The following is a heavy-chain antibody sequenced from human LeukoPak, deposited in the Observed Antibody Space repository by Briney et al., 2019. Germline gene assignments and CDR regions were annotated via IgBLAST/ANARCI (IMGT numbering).Heavy chain of an antibody. CDR2: IYHSGIT. CDR3: ARGRGGSGDRVIFDI. V-gene: IGHV4-38-2*01. Sequence: SETLSLTCDVSGHSIRSGSYWGWIWQPPGKGLEWIGRIYHSGITYYNSSLKSRLIISVDTSKNQISLKLSSVAAADTAIYYCARGRGGSGDRVIFDIWGQGTLVTISS. CDR1: GHSIRSGSY. D-gene: IGHD1-26*01. J-gene: IGHJ4*02.